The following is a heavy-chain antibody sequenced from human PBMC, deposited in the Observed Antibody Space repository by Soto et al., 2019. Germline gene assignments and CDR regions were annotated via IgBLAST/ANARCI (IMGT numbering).Heavy chain of an antibody. CDR1: GFTFSSYG. J-gene: IGHJ4*02. CDR3: AKDISIAVAEDYFDY. Sequence: FLRLSCAASGFTFSSYGMHWVRQAPGKGLEWVAVISYDGSNKYYADSVKGRFTISRDNSKNTLYLQMNSLRAEDTAVYYCAKDISIAVAEDYFDYWGQGTLVTVSS. V-gene: IGHV3-30*18. D-gene: IGHD6-19*01. CDR2: ISYDGSNK.